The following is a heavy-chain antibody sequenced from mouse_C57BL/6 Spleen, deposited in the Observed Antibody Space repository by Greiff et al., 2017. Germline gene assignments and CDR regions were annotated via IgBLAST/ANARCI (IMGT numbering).Heavy chain of an antibody. Sequence: EVQLQQSGPELVKPGASVKISCKASGYSFTGYYMNWVKQSPEKSLEWIGEINPSTGGTTYNQKFKAKATLTVDKSSSTAYMQLKSLTSEDAAVYYCARGGGLTGTDYWGQGTTLTVSS. CDR2: INPSTGGT. CDR1: GYSFTGYY. V-gene: IGHV1-42*01. D-gene: IGHD4-1*01. J-gene: IGHJ2*01. CDR3: ARGGGLTGTDY.